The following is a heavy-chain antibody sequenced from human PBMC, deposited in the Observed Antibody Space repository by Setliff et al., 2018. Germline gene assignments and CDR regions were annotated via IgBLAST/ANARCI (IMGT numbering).Heavy chain of an antibody. Sequence: SVKVSCKVSGGSFSSYAISWVRQAPGQGPEWLGRIIPVLDTTDCSPKFQDRLTITADEPSRTVNMELHSLRSEDTALYYCARGVVNWAAFNIWGQGTMVTVSS. CDR1: GGSFSSYA. J-gene: IGHJ3*02. D-gene: IGHD3-16*01. V-gene: IGHV1-69*11. CDR2: IIPVLDTT. CDR3: ARGVVNWAAFNI.